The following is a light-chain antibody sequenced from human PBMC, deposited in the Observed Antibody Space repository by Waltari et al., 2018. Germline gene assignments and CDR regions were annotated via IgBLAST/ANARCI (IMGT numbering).Light chain of an antibody. CDR3: SSRNGRASQVV. Sequence: SSGLTQDPAVSVALGQTIRITCRGHSLRTYYASWYQVKTGQAPVLVMFGKEKRPSGVPDRISGESSETTSSLIITGAQAEDEADYYCSSRNGRASQVVFAGGTKVTVL. V-gene: IGLV3-19*01. J-gene: IGLJ2*01. CDR2: GKE. CDR1: SLRTYY.